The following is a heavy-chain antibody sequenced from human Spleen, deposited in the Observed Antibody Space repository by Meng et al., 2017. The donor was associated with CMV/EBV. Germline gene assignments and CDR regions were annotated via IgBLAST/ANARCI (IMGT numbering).Heavy chain of an antibody. CDR1: GFTFTRYG. D-gene: IGHD2-2*01. CDR3: ARLVPAARAVWFDP. CDR2: INTHNGNT. J-gene: IGHJ5*02. V-gene: IGHV1-18*01. Sequence: YGFTFTRYGISGVRQSPGQCLELIGWINTHNGNTNCAQKLPGRVTMPTDTSTSTAYLELRRLRSDHTVVYYCARLVPAARAVWFDPWGQGTLVTVSS.